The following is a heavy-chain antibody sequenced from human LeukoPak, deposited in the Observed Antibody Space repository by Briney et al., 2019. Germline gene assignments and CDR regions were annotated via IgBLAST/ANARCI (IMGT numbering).Heavy chain of an antibody. CDR3: ARGGYYMDV. CDR2: IYTSEST. CDR1: GGSISSGSYF. J-gene: IGHJ6*03. Sequence: SETLSLTCTVSGGSISSGSYFWSWIRQPAGKGLEWIGRIYTSESTNYNPSLKSRVTISVDTSKNQFSLKLSSVTAADTAVYYCARGGYYMDVWGKGTTVTISS. V-gene: IGHV4-61*02.